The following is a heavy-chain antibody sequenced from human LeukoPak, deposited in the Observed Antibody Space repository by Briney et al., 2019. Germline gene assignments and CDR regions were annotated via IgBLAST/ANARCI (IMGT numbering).Heavy chain of an antibody. CDR2: INWNGGST. V-gene: IGHV3-20*04. CDR3: ARDLILPSGSSFDY. Sequence: PGGSLRLSCAASGFTFDDYGMSWVRQAPGKGLEWVSGINWNGGSTGYADSVKGRFTISRDNAKNSLYLQMNCLRAEDTALYYCARDLILPSGSSFDYWGQGTLVTVSS. CDR1: GFTFDDYG. J-gene: IGHJ4*02. D-gene: IGHD1-26*01.